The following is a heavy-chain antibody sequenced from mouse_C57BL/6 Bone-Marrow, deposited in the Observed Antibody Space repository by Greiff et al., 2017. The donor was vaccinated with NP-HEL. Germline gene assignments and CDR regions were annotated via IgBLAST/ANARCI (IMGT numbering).Heavy chain of an antibody. V-gene: IGHV6-6*01. CDR1: GFTFSDAW. CDR2: IRNKANNHAT. Sequence: DVMLVESGGGLVQPGGSMKLSCAASGFTFSDAWMDWVRQSPEKGLEWVAEIRNKANNHATYYAESVKGRFTISRDDSKSSVYLQMNSLRAEDTGIYYCTGGPTMVTTSNFDYWGQGTTLTVSS. D-gene: IGHD2-9*01. J-gene: IGHJ2*01. CDR3: TGGPTMVTTSNFDY.